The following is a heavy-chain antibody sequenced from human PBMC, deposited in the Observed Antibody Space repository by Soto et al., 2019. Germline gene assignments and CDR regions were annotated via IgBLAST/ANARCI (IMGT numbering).Heavy chain of an antibody. CDR3: ARSERGYAYGYV. CDR1: GFSFSNYW. Sequence: GGSLRLSCAASGFSFSNYWMSWVRQAPERGLEWVANIKQDGSEKYYVDSVKGRFTISRDNAKNSLYLQMNSLRAEDTAVYYCARSERGYAYGYVWGQGTLVTVSS. V-gene: IGHV3-7*05. J-gene: IGHJ4*02. D-gene: IGHD5-18*01. CDR2: IKQDGSEK.